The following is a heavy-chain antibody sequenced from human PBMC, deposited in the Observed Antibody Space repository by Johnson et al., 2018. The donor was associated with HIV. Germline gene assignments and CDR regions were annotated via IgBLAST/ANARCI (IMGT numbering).Heavy chain of an antibody. Sequence: QVQLVESGGGVVQPGRSLRLSCAASGFTFSSYGMHWVRQAPGQGLEWVAVIWYDGSSKSYADSVKGRFTISRDNSKNTLYLQMNSLRAEDTAVYSGARDLGPDGAFGIWGQGTMVTVSS. J-gene: IGHJ3*02. V-gene: IGHV3-30*19. CDR2: IWYDGSSK. D-gene: IGHD5-24*01. CDR3: ARDLGPDGAFGI. CDR1: GFTFSSYG.